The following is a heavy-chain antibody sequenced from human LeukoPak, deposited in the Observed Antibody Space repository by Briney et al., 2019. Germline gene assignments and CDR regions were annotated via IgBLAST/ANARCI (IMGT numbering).Heavy chain of an antibody. V-gene: IGHV3-23*01. CDR1: GFTFSSYG. CDR3: ASGMSLAGDGPFDF. J-gene: IGHJ4*02. D-gene: IGHD6-19*01. Sequence: QSGGSLRLSCAAAGFTFSSYGMDWVRQAPGEGLGWVSGVSNLDGRAYYADSVKGRFTVSRDNSKNTLHLQMNSLRAEDTALYYCASGMSLAGDGPFDFWGQGTLVTVSS. CDR2: VSNLDGRA.